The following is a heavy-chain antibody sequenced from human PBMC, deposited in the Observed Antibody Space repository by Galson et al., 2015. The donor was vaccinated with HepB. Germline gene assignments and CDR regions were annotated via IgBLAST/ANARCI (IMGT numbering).Heavy chain of an antibody. J-gene: IGHJ4*02. CDR2: IIPIFGTA. V-gene: IGHV1-69*13. CDR3: ARGPTVWEPSPYYFDY. CDR1: GGTFGSYA. Sequence: SVKVSCKTSGGTFGSYAISWVRQAPGQGLEWMGGIIPIFGTANYAQKFQGRVTITADESTSTAYMELSSLRSEDTAVYYCARGPTVWEPSPYYFDYWGQGTLVTVSS. D-gene: IGHD1-26*01.